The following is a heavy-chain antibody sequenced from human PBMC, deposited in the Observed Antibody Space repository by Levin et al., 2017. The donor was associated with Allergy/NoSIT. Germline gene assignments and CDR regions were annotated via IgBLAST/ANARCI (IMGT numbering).Heavy chain of an antibody. Sequence: KGLEWVASMTSSSPYILYADSVKGRFTISRDNAENTLHLQLNSLRVEDTGVYFCARELPQRSPDGFDLWGQGTVVTVSS. CDR2: MTSSSPYI. D-gene: IGHD1-26*01. J-gene: IGHJ3*01. CDR3: ARELPQRSPDGFDL. V-gene: IGHV3-21*06.